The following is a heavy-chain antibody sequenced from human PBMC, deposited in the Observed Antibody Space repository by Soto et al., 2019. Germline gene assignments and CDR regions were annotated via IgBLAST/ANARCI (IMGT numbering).Heavy chain of an antibody. V-gene: IGHV3-30-3*01. CDR1: GFTFSSYA. CDR2: ISYDGSNK. D-gene: IGHD4-4*01. CDR3: ARGGFYSKVRYYGMDV. Sequence: QVQLVESGGGVVQPGRSLRLSCAASGFTFSSYAMHWVRQAPGKGLEWVAVISYDGSNKYYADSVKGRFTISRDNSKNTLYLQMNSLRAEDTAVYYCARGGFYSKVRYYGMDVWGQGTTVTVSS. J-gene: IGHJ6*02.